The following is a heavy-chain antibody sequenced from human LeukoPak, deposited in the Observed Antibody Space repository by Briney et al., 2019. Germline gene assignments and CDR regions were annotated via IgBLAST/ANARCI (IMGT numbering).Heavy chain of an antibody. J-gene: IGHJ4*02. D-gene: IGHD6-13*01. CDR2: VYGGGST. CDR3: TLERGSSSSWSYYFDS. Sequence: GGSLRLSCAASGISVSSSYMSWVRQAPGKGLEWIPVVYGGGSTYYADAVKGRFTISRDNSKNTLYLQMNSLRAEDTAVYYCTLERGSSSSWSYYFDSWGQGTLVTVSS. V-gene: IGHV3-53*01. CDR1: GISVSSSY.